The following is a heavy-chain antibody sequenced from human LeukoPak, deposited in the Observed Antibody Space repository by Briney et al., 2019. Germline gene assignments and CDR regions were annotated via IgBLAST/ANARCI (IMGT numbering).Heavy chain of an antibody. CDR2: ISGSGGST. J-gene: IGHJ4*02. Sequence: QAGGSLRLSCAASGFTFSSYAMRWVRQAPGKGLEWVSAISGSGGSTYYADSVKGRFTISRDNSKNTLYLQMNSLRAEDTAVYYCAKDPYYYDSSGYYLNWGQGTLVTVSS. CDR3: AKDPYYYDSSGYYLN. D-gene: IGHD3-22*01. V-gene: IGHV3-23*01. CDR1: GFTFSSYA.